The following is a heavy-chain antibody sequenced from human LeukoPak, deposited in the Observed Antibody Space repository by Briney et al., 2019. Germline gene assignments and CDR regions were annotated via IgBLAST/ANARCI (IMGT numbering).Heavy chain of an antibody. CDR3: ARDPDNWNYDRYYHYMDV. CDR2: ISYDGSNK. CDR1: GFTFSSYA. Sequence: GGSLRLSCAASGFTFSSYAMHWVRQAPGKGLEWVAVISYDGSNKYYADSVKGRFTISRDNSKNTLYLQMNSLRAEDTAVYYCARDPDNWNYDRYYHYMDVWGKGTTVTVSS. D-gene: IGHD1-7*01. J-gene: IGHJ6*03. V-gene: IGHV3-30*04.